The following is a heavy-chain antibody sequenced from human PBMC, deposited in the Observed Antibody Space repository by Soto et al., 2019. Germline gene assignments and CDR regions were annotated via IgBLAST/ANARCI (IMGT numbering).Heavy chain of an antibody. V-gene: IGHV3-74*01. CDR2: INSDGSST. CDR3: AREVGPQV. Sequence: GGSLRLSCAASGFTFSSYWMHWVRQAPGKGLVCVSRINSDGSSTSYADSVKGRFTISRDNAKNTLYLQMNSLRAEDTAVYYCAREVGPQVWGQGTTVTVSS. J-gene: IGHJ6*02. D-gene: IGHD1-26*01. CDR1: GFTFSSYW.